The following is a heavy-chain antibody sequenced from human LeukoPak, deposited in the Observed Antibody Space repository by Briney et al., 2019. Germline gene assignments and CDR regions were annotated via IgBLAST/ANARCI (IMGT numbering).Heavy chain of an antibody. J-gene: IGHJ5*02. V-gene: IGHV3-30*02. Sequence: GGSLRLSCAASGFTFSSYGMHWVRQAPGKGLEWVAFIRYDGSNKYYADSVKGRFTISRDNAKNSLYLQMNSLRAEDTAVYYCARDSALGIAAAGNWFDPWGQGTLVTVSS. CDR1: GFTFSSYG. D-gene: IGHD6-13*01. CDR3: ARDSALGIAAAGNWFDP. CDR2: IRYDGSNK.